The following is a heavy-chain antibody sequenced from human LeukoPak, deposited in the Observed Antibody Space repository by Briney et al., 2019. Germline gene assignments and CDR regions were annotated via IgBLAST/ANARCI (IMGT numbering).Heavy chain of an antibody. CDR2: IYSGGTT. J-gene: IGHJ6*03. CDR3: AKNVGYSSSHMDV. V-gene: IGHV3-66*01. CDR1: GFAVSSNY. D-gene: IGHD6-13*01. Sequence: PGGSLRLSCAVSGFAVSSNYMTWFRQAPGKGLEWVSIIYSGGTTYYADSVKGRFTISRDNSKNTLYLQMTSLRAEDTAIYYCAKNVGYSSSHMDVWGKGTTVTVSS.